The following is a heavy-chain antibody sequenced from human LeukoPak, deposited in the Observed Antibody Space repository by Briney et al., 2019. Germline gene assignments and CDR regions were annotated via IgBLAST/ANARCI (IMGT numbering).Heavy chain of an antibody. CDR3: ARDSVGATGHFDY. V-gene: IGHV1-18*01. CDR2: VSAYNGNT. J-gene: IGHJ4*02. D-gene: IGHD1-26*01. CDR1: GYSFTSYG. Sequence: EASVKVSRKASGYSFTSYGISWVRQAPGQGLEWMGWVSAYNGNTNYAQMLQGRVTMTTDTSTSTAYMELRSLRSDDTAVYYCARDSVGATGHFDYWGQGTLVTVSS.